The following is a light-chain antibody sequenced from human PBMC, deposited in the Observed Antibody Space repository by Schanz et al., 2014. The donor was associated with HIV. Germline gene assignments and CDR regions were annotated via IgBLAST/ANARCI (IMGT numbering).Light chain of an antibody. Sequence: QSVLTQPPSASGTPGQRVTISCSGSGSNIGRNTVSWHQQFPGTAPKLLLYNSYHRPSGVPDRFSGSTSGTSASLVISGLQSEDEADYYCAAWDDSLTGVVFGGGTKLTVL. CDR3: AAWDDSLTGVV. V-gene: IGLV1-44*01. CDR1: GSNIGRNT. J-gene: IGLJ2*01. CDR2: NSY.